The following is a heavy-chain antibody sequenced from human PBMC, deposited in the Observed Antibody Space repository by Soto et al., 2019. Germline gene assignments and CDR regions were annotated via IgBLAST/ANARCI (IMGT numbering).Heavy chain of an antibody. CDR2: ISSSSSYI. CDR3: ASTIFGVVIPAYYYYGMDV. V-gene: IGHV3-21*01. D-gene: IGHD3-3*01. Sequence: GGSLRLSCAASGFTSSSYSMNWVRQAPGKGLEWVSSISSSSSYIYYADSVKGRSTISRDNAKNSLYLQMNSLRAEDTAVYYCASTIFGVVIPAYYYYGMDVWGQGTTVTVSS. CDR1: GFTSSSYS. J-gene: IGHJ6*02.